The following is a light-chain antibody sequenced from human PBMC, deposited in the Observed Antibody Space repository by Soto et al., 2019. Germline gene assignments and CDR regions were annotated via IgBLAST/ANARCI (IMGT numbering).Light chain of an antibody. Sequence: EFVLTQSPGTLSLSPGERATLSCRASQTVRNNYLAWYQQKPGQAPRLLIYDASSRATGIPDRFSGGGSGADFTLTISRLEPEDFGVYYCQQFSSHQPTLVGGTMVDIK. CDR2: DAS. J-gene: IGKJ4*01. V-gene: IGKV3-20*01. CDR3: QQFSSHQPT. CDR1: QTVRNNY.